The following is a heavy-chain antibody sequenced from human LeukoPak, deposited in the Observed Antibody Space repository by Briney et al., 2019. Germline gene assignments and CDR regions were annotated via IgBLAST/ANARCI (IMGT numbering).Heavy chain of an antibody. CDR1: GGSISGYY. CDR3: ASGFRGQLGYFDY. Sequence: SETLSLTCTVSGGSISGYYWSWIRQPPGKGLEWIGYIYYSGSSNYNPSLKSQVTMSVDTSKNHFSLKLSSVTAADTAVYYCASGFRGQLGYFDYWGQGTLVTVSS. V-gene: IGHV4-59*01. D-gene: IGHD1-1*01. J-gene: IGHJ4*02. CDR2: IYYSGSS.